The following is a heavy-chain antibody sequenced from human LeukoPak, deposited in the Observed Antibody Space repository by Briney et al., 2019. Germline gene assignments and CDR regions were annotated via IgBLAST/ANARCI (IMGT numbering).Heavy chain of an antibody. J-gene: IGHJ6*03. CDR2: VIPIFCTA. Sequence: SVKVSCKASGGTFSSYAISWVRQAPGQGLERMGGVIPIFCTANYAQKFQARVTITTDESKRPAYMELSSLRSEDTAVYYWARGGWELLPGDFYYYYYMDVWGKGTTVTVSS. CDR3: ARGGWELLPGDFYYYYYMDV. CDR1: GGTFSSYA. V-gene: IGHV1-69*05. D-gene: IGHD1-26*01.